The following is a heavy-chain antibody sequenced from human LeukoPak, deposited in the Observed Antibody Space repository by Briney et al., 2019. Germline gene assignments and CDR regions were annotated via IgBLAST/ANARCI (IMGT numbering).Heavy chain of an antibody. Sequence: ASVKVSCKTSGYTFSDYYIHWIRQAPGQGLEWVGWINPNSGGTNYAQKFQGRVTMTRDTSISTAYMELSRLRSDDTAVYYCARDGERDGYNFRWGQGTLVTVSS. J-gene: IGHJ4*02. D-gene: IGHD5-24*01. CDR3: ARDGERDGYNFR. V-gene: IGHV1-2*02. CDR1: GYTFSDYY. CDR2: INPNSGGT.